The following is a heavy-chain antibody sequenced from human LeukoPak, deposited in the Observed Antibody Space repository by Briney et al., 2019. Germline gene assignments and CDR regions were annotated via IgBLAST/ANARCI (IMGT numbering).Heavy chain of an antibody. D-gene: IGHD3-9*01. J-gene: IGHJ5*02. V-gene: IGHV2-5*01. CDR2: IYWNDDK. CDR3: AHSVLTGYYNDPYNWFDP. Sequence: SGPTLVNPTQTLTLTCTFSGFSLSTSGVGVGWIRQPPGKALEWLALIYWNDDKRYSPSLKSRLTITKDTSKNQVVLTMTNMDPVDTATYCCAHSVLTGYYNDPYNWFDPWGQGTLVTVSS. CDR1: GFSLSTSGVG.